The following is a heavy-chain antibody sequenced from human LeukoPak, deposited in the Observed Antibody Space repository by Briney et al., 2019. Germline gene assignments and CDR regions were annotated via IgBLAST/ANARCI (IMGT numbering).Heavy chain of an antibody. Sequence: ASXXTVNTXXMXXVXXXXXXXLEXVSTFYNGGSIYYLDSVKGRFTISRDSFKNTLYLQMSSLRVEDTAFYYCATSVVGLSYDEHFQHWGQGTLVTVSS. V-gene: IGHV3-53*01. J-gene: IGHJ1*01. CDR2: FYNGGSI. D-gene: IGHD2-15*01. CDR1: XXTVNTXX. CDR3: ATSVVGLSYDEHFQH.